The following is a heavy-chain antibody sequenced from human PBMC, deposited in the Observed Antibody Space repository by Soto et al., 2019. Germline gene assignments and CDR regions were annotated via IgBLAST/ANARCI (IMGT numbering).Heavy chain of an antibody. CDR1: GYTFSTYG. Sequence: QGQLVQSGAEVKKPGASVKVSCKASGYTFSTYGVSWVRQAPGQGLEWMGWITVSNGNTNYIDNLKGRVTMTTDTSTSTAYMELWMLRSDDTAVYYCARSYSYGSYWYFDDWGQGTLVIVSS. D-gene: IGHD5-18*01. V-gene: IGHV1-18*04. J-gene: IGHJ4*02. CDR3: ARSYSYGSYWYFDD. CDR2: ITVSNGNT.